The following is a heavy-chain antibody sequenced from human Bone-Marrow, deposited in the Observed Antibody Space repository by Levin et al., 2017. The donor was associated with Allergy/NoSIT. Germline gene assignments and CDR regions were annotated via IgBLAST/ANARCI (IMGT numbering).Heavy chain of an antibody. Sequence: GESLKISCKASGYTFSSYYMHWVRQAPGQGLEWMGVIDPSGGSTTSAQVFEGRVTMTRDTSTSAVYMELSSLRSDDTAVYYCARDISDHGANSPGVYWGQGTLVTVSS. CDR1: GYTFSSYY. J-gene: IGHJ4*02. V-gene: IGHV1-46*01. CDR3: ARDISDHGANSPGVY. CDR2: IDPSGGST. D-gene: IGHD4-23*01.